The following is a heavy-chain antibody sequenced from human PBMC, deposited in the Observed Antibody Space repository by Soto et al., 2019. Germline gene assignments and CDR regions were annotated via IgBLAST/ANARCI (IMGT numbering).Heavy chain of an antibody. V-gene: IGHV3-74*01. D-gene: IGHD3-10*01. Sequence: EVQLVESGGGLVQPGGSLRLSCAASGFSFSSYWMHWVRQAPGKGLVWVSRIDYDGSTTNYADSVKGRFTISRDNAKSMLYLQMNSLTAEDTAVYYCARVARGAWGVFDPWGQGTLVTVSS. J-gene: IGHJ5*02. CDR2: IDYDGSTT. CDR1: GFSFSSYW. CDR3: ARVARGAWGVFDP.